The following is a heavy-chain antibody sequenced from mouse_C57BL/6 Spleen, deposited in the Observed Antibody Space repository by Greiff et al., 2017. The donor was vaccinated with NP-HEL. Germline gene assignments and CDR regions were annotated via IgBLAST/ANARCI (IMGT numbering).Heavy chain of an antibody. V-gene: IGHV3-6*01. CDR3: ARDGVSYDYDGFAY. CDR1: GYSITSGYY. CDR2: ISYDGSN. D-gene: IGHD2-4*01. Sequence: EVKLQESGPGLVKPSQSLSLTCSVTGYSITSGYYWNWIRQFPGNKLEWMGYISYDGSNNYNPSLKNRISITRDTSKNQFFLKLNSVTTEDTATYYCARDGVSYDYDGFAYWGQGTLVTVSA. J-gene: IGHJ3*01.